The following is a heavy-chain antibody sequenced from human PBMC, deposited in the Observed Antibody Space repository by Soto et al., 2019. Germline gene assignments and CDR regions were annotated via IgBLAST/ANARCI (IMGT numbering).Heavy chain of an antibody. CDR3: AKDSGRGSADYYFDS. D-gene: IGHD3-10*01. J-gene: IGHJ4*02. CDR2: ISNDGNNK. V-gene: IGHV3-30*18. Sequence: GGSLRLSCAASGFTFSAYGMHWVRQAPGKGLERVAVISNDGNNKYHADSVKGRFTISRDNSKNTLYLQMNNLRAEDTAVYYCAKDSGRGSADYYFDSWRQGTLVTVSS. CDR1: GFTFSAYG.